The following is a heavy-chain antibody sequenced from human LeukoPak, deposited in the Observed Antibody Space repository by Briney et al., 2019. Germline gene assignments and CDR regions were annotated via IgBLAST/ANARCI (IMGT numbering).Heavy chain of an antibody. V-gene: IGHV4-59*01. CDR1: GGSFSSDY. CDR3: ARFTYYGPFDY. D-gene: IGHD3-16*01. Sequence: PSETLSLTCAASGGSFSSDYWSWIRQPPGKGLEWVGWISYTGSTKYSSSLNSRATISVDTSKMQFSLKLTSVTAADTAVYYCARFTYYGPFDYWGQGTLVTVSS. J-gene: IGHJ4*02. CDR2: ISYTGST.